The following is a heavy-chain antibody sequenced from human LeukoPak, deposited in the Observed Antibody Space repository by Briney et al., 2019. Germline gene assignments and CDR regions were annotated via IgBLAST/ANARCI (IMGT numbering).Heavy chain of an antibody. CDR2: INHSGST. V-gene: IGHV4-34*01. Sequence: SETLSLTCAVYGGSFSGYYWSWIRQPPGKGLEWIGEINHSGSTNYNPSLKSRVTISVDTSKNQFSLKLSSVTAADTAVYYCARAPRWFDPWGQGTLVTVSS. CDR1: GGSFSGYY. J-gene: IGHJ5*02. CDR3: ARAPRWFDP.